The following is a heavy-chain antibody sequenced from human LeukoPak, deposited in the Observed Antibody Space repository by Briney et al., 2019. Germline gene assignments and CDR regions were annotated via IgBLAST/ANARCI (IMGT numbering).Heavy chain of an antibody. J-gene: IGHJ1*01. CDR1: GYTFTSYG. CDR3: ARSSCGGDCYSEIQH. Sequence: ASVKVSCKASGYTFTSYGISWVRQAPGQGLEWMGRINPNSGGTNYAQKFQGRVTMTRDTSISTAYMELSRLRSDDTAVYYCARSSCGGDCYSEIQHWGQGTLVTVSS. D-gene: IGHD2-21*02. V-gene: IGHV1-2*06. CDR2: INPNSGGT.